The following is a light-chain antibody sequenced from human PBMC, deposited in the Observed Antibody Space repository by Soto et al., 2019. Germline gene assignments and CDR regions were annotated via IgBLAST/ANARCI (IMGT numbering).Light chain of an antibody. Sequence: EIVMTQSPATLSVSPGHRATLSCRASESVTSGLALYQQNPGQPPRLLLYAASTRGTDVAARFSGGGSETAFTIPISSLQSADFAVYFCQQYNIWPLWTFGQGTRLEIK. CDR3: QQYNIWPLWT. CDR1: ESVTSG. CDR2: AAS. J-gene: IGKJ5*01. V-gene: IGKV3-15*01.